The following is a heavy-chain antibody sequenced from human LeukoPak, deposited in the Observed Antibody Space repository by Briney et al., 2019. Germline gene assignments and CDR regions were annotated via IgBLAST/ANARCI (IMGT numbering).Heavy chain of an antibody. CDR3: ARASTTFDD. CDR1: GGSITSYY. CDR2: VSDGGRT. Sequence: KPSETLSLTCSVSGGSITSYYWSWIRQPPGKGLEWIVHVSDGGRTNYSPSLRSRVSISVDTSKNQLSLKLNYVTAADTAVYFCARASTTFDDWGQGTLVTVSS. J-gene: IGHJ4*02. V-gene: IGHV4-59*01. D-gene: IGHD1-14*01.